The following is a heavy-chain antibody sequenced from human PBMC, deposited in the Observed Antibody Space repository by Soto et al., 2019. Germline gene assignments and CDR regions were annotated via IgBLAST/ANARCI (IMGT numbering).Heavy chain of an antibody. CDR2: VHPADSDT. J-gene: IGHJ4*01. CDR1: GYSFTNNW. CDR3: ARRDPSGYPDF. V-gene: IGHV5-51*01. Sequence: PGESLKISCKGSGYSFTNNWIGWVRQMPDKGLEWMTIVHPADSDTRYSPSFQGQVTIPADKSISTAYLQWSSLKASDTAMDYGARRDPSGYPDFWGHGTLVTVSS. D-gene: IGHD3-22*01.